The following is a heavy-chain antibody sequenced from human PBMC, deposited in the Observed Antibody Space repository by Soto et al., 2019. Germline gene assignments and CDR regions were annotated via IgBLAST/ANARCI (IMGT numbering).Heavy chain of an antibody. Sequence: ASVKVSCKASGYTFTSYGISWVRQAPGQGLEWMGWINANSGSTNYAQKFQGWVTMTRDTSISTAYMELSRLGSDDTAVYYCARSEVRGVNPDAFDIWGQGTMVTVSS. D-gene: IGHD3-10*01. CDR2: INANSGST. J-gene: IGHJ3*02. V-gene: IGHV1-2*04. CDR1: GYTFTSYG. CDR3: ARSEVRGVNPDAFDI.